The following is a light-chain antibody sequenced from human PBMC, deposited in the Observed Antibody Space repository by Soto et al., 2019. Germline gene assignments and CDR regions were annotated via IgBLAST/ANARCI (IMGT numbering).Light chain of an antibody. CDR3: QQYNNWPPYT. J-gene: IGKJ2*01. CDR1: QSLSTSY. CDR2: GAS. Sequence: EVVLTQSPDTLSLSPGERVTLSCRARQSLSTSYLAWYQQKAAQPPRLLIYGASTRATGIPARFSGSGPGTDFTLTISSLQSEDFAVYYCQQYNNWPPYTFGQGTKVDIK. V-gene: IGKV3-15*01.